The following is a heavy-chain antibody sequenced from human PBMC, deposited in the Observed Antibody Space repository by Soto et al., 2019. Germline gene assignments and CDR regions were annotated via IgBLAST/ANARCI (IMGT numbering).Heavy chain of an antibody. V-gene: IGHV1-18*01. D-gene: IGHD3-10*01. CDR2: ISAYNGNT. Sequence: ASVKVSCKASGYTFTSYGISWVRQAPGQGLEWMGWISAYNGNTNYAQKLQGRVTMTTDTSTSTAYMELRSLRSDDTAVYYCARASGGYYYYYMDVWGKGTTVTVSS. J-gene: IGHJ6*03. CDR3: ARASGGYYYYYMDV. CDR1: GYTFTSYG.